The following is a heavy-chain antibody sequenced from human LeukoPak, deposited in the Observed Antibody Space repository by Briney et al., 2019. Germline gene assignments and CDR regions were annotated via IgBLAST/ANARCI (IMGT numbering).Heavy chain of an antibody. CDR1: GFTVSSNY. Sequence: GGSLRLSCAASGFTVSSNYTSWVRQAPGKGLEWVSVIYSGGSTYYADSVKGRFTISRDNSKNTLYLQMNSLRAEDTAVYYCARGGPDIVVVPAAMEYFQHWGQGTLVTVSS. V-gene: IGHV3-66*02. D-gene: IGHD2-2*01. CDR2: IYSGGST. J-gene: IGHJ1*01. CDR3: ARGGPDIVVVPAAMEYFQH.